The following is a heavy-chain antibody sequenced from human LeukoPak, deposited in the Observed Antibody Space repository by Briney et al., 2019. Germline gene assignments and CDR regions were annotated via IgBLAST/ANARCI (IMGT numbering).Heavy chain of an antibody. V-gene: IGHV6-1*01. CDR2: TYYRSKWYN. D-gene: IGHD3-9*01. CDR1: GDSVSSNSAA. J-gene: IGHJ3*02. CDR3: ARDATNYDILTGYSPDALDI. Sequence: KASQTLSLTCAISGDSVSSNSAAWNWIRQSPSRGLEWLGRTYYRSKWYNDYAVSVKSRITINPDTSKNQFSLQLNSVTPEDTAVYYCARDATNYDILTGYSPDALDIWGQGTMVTVSS.